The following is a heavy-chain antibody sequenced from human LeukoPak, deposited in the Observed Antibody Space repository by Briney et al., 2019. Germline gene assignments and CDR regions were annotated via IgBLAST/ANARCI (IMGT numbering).Heavy chain of an antibody. Sequence: QPGGSLRLSCAASGFTFSSYAMSWVRQAPGKGLEWVSAISGSGGSTYYADSVKGRFTISRDNSKNTLYLQMNSLRAEDTAVYYCAKNPGYCSGGSCHDRALGIDIWGQGTMVTVSS. V-gene: IGHV3-23*01. D-gene: IGHD2-15*01. J-gene: IGHJ3*02. CDR2: ISGSGGST. CDR3: AKNPGYCSGGSCHDRALGIDI. CDR1: GFTFSSYA.